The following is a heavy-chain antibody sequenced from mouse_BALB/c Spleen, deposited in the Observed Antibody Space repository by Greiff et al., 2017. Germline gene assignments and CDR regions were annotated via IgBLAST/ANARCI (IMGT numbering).Heavy chain of an antibody. CDR3: ARSWLWYFDV. V-gene: IGHV3-2*02. Sequence: EVQLQESGPGLVKPSQSLSLTCTVTGYSITSDYAWNWIRQFPGNKLEWMGYISYSGSTSYNPSLKSRISITRDTSKNQFFLQLNSVTTEDTATYYCARSWLWYFDVWGAGTTVTVSS. CDR2: ISYSGST. CDR1: GYSITSDYA. J-gene: IGHJ1*01.